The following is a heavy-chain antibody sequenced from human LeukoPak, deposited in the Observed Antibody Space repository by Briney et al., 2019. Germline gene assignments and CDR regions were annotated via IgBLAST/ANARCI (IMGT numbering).Heavy chain of an antibody. Sequence: GGSLRHSCAASGFTFRGYGMHWVRQTPGKGLEWVSAIETDGSATTYADSVEGRFSISRDNAKNILYLQMNSLRVEDTAVYYCARGGGYRLDYWGQGTLVTVSS. J-gene: IGHJ4*02. CDR1: GFTFRGYG. D-gene: IGHD6-25*01. CDR2: IETDGSAT. CDR3: ARGGGYRLDY. V-gene: IGHV3-74*01.